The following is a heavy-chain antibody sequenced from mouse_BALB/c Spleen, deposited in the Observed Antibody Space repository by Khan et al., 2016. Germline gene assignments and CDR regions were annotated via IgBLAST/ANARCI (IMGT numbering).Heavy chain of an antibody. Sequence: EVELVESGGGLVKPGGSLKLSCAASGFTFSSYAMSWVRQTPEKRLEWVASISSGGSTYYPDSVKGRVTISRDKARNSPNQQMSSLRSDDTAMYYCASEDYGNYGDYFDYWGQGTTLTVSS. D-gene: IGHD2-1*01. CDR1: GFTFSSYA. J-gene: IGHJ2*01. CDR2: ISSGGST. CDR3: ASEDYGNYGDYFDY. V-gene: IGHV5-6-5*01.